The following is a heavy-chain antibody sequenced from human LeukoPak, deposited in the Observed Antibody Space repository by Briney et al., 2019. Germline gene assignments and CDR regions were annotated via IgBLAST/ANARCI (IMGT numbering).Heavy chain of an antibody. Sequence: QPGRSLRLSCAASGFTFSSYGMHWVRQAPGKGLEWVAVIWYDGSNKYYADSVKGRFTISRDNSKNTLYLQMNSLRAEDTAVYYCARGYCSGGSCYPDYWGQGTLVTVSS. CDR2: IWYDGSNK. J-gene: IGHJ4*02. CDR1: GFTFSSYG. V-gene: IGHV3-33*01. CDR3: ARGYCSGGSCYPDY. D-gene: IGHD2-15*01.